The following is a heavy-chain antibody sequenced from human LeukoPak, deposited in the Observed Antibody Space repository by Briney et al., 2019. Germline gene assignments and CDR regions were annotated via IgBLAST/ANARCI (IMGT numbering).Heavy chain of an antibody. V-gene: IGHV3-21*04. CDR3: AKGSRVVVAVPFDY. CDR1: GFTFSTYN. D-gene: IGHD2-15*01. J-gene: IGHJ4*02. Sequence: RSGGSLRLSCEASGFTFSTYNMNWVRQAPGKRLEWVSSITSSSSYVFYADSVKGRFTISRDNAKNSLYLQMNSLRAEDTAVYYCAKGSRVVVAVPFDYWGQGTLVTVSS. CDR2: ITSSSSYV.